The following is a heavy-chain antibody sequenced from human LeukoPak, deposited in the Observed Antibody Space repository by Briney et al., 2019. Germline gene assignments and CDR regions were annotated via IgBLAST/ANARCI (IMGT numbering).Heavy chain of an antibody. J-gene: IGHJ4*02. CDR2: ITHNGST. CDR1: GESLNDYY. Sequence: SETLSLTCGVHGESLNDYYWSWIRQSPGKGLEWIGEITHNGSTTFNPSLESRLTISVDTSKNQFSLKLTSVTAADTAVYYCARVKYSSSWHPIDSWGQGTLVTVSS. CDR3: ARVKYSSSWHPIDS. D-gene: IGHD6-13*01. V-gene: IGHV4-34*01.